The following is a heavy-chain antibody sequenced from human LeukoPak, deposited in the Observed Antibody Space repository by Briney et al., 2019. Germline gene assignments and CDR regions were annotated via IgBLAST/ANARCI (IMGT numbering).Heavy chain of an antibody. CDR2: IYYSGST. CDR1: GGSISSSSYY. V-gene: IGHV4-39*01. D-gene: IGHD4-17*01. Sequence: PSETLSLTCTISGGSISSSSYYWGWIRQPPGKGLEWIGSIYYSGSTYYNPSLKSRVTISVDTSKNQFSLKLSPLTAADTAVYYCARLHTATYRSDPWGQGTLVTVSS. CDR3: ARLHTATYRSDP. J-gene: IGHJ5*02.